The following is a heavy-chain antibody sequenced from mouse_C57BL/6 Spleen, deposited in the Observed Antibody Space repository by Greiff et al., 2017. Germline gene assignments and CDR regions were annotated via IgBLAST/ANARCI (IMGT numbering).Heavy chain of an antibody. CDR3: GTVVVEYYAMDD. V-gene: IGHV1-64*01. D-gene: IGHD1-1*01. Sequence: QVQLQQPGAELVKPGASVKLSCKASGYTFTSSWMHWVKQRPGQGLEWIGMIHPNSGSTNYNEKFKSKATLTVDKSSSTAYMQLSSLTSEDSAVYYCGTVVVEYYAMDDWGQGTSVTVSS. J-gene: IGHJ4*01. CDR2: IHPNSGST. CDR1: GYTFTSSW.